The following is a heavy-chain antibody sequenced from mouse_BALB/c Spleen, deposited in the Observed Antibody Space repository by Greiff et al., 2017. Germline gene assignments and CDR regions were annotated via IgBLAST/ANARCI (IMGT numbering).Heavy chain of an antibody. CDR1: GYTFTSYY. Sequence: VQLQESGPELVKPGASVRISCKASGYTFTSYYIHWVKQRPGQGLEWIGWIYPGNVNTKYNEKFKGKATLTADKSSSTAYMQLSSLTSEDSAVYFCARLGYYDYAMDYWGQGTSVTVSS. CDR3: ARLGYYDYAMDY. J-gene: IGHJ4*01. D-gene: IGHD2-3*01. CDR2: IYPGNVNT. V-gene: IGHV1S56*01.